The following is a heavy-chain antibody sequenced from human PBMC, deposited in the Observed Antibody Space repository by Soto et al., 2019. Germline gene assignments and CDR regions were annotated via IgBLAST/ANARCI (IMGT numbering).Heavy chain of an antibody. CDR3: VRYYDSSGLEGDAFDI. V-gene: IGHV4-39*01. J-gene: IGHJ3*02. D-gene: IGHD3-22*01. CDR1: GGSISSSSYY. Sequence: SETLSLTCTVSGGSISSSSYYWGWIRQPPGKGLEWVGSIYYSGSTYYNPSLKSRVTISVDTSKNQFSLKLSSVTAADTAVYYCVRYYDSSGLEGDAFDIWGQGTMVTVSS. CDR2: IYYSGST.